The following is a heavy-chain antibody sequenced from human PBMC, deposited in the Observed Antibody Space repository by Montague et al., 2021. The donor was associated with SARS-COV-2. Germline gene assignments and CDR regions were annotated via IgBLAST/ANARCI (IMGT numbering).Heavy chain of an antibody. CDR3: ARDLGYNWDYYYYYGMDV. Sequence: SETLSLTCTVSGGSISSYYWSWIRQPPGKGLEWIGYSYYSGSTNYNPSLKSRVTISVDTSKNQFSLKLSSVTAADTAVYYCARDLGYNWDYYYYYGMDVWGQGTTVTVSS. CDR1: GGSISSYY. J-gene: IGHJ6*02. CDR2: SYYSGST. V-gene: IGHV4-59*01. D-gene: IGHD1-20*01.